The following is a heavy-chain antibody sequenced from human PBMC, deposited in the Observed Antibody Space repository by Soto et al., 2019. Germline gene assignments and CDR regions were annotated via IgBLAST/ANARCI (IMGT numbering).Heavy chain of an antibody. V-gene: IGHV3-30*03. Sequence: QVQLVESGGGVVQPGRSLRLSCAASGFTFSTYAMHWVRQAPGKGLGGVAVISYDGGSKYFADSVKGRFTISRDNSKNTLFLQMNSLRGEDTAVYYCATSSSPGDYFDYWGQGTLVTVSS. D-gene: IGHD6-13*01. CDR3: ATSSSPGDYFDY. CDR2: ISYDGGSK. J-gene: IGHJ4*02. CDR1: GFTFSTYA.